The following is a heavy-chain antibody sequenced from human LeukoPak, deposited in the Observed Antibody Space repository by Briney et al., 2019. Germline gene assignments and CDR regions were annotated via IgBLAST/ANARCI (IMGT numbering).Heavy chain of an antibody. CDR3: AREDNYYDSSGYWVY. D-gene: IGHD3-22*01. CDR1: GGTFSSYA. Sequence: GASVKVSRKASGGTFSSYAISWVRQAPGQGLEWMGGIIPIFGTANYAQKFQGRVTITADESTSTAYMELSSLRSEDTAVYYCAREDNYYDSSGYWVYWGQGTLVTVSS. J-gene: IGHJ4*02. CDR2: IIPIFGTA. V-gene: IGHV1-69*13.